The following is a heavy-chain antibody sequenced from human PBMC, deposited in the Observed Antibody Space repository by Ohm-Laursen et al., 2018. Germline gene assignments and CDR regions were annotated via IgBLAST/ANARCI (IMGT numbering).Heavy chain of an antibody. J-gene: IGHJ5*02. CDR2: IYYSGTT. V-gene: IGHV4-59*01. CDR3: ARGGSDNWFDP. CDR1: GGSIGSYY. D-gene: IGHD2-21*01. Sequence: TLSLTCSVSGGSIGSYYWSWIRQPPGKGLEWIGYIYYSGTTKYNPSLKSRVSISVDTSKNLFSLKLSSVTAADTAVYYCARGGSDNWFDPWGQGTLVTVSS.